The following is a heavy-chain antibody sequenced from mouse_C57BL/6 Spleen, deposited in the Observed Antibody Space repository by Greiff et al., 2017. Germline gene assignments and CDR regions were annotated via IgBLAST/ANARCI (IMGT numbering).Heavy chain of an antibody. CDR2: IDPSDNYT. CDR1: GYTFTSYW. D-gene: IGHD2-4*01. V-gene: IGHV1-69*01. CDR3: ARGYDYDPNWFAD. Sequence: VQLQQPGAELVMPGASVKLSCKASGYTFTSYWMHWVKQRPGQGLEWIGEIDPSDNYTNYNQKFKGKSTLTVDKSSSTAYMQLSSLTSEDSAVYYCARGYDYDPNWFADWGQGTLVTVSA. J-gene: IGHJ3*01.